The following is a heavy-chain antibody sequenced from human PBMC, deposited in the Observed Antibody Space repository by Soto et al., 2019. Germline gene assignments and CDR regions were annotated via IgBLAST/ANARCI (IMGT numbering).Heavy chain of an antibody. CDR2: ISGSGGST. D-gene: IGHD3-10*01. J-gene: IGHJ6*02. CDR3: AKVVGEEKYYYYGMDV. V-gene: IGHV3-23*01. CDR1: GFTFSSYA. Sequence: GGSLRLSCAASGFTFSSYAMSWVRQAPGKGLEWVSAISGSGGSTYYADSVKGRFTISRDNSKNTLYLQMNSLRAEDTAVYYCAKVVGEEKYYYYGMDVWGQGTTVTVSS.